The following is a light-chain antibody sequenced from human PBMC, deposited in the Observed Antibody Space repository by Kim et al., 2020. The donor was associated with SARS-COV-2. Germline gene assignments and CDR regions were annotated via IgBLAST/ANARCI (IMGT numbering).Light chain of an antibody. Sequence: DIQMTQSPSSLSASVGDRVTITCQASQDISNYVNWYQQKPGKAPKLLIYDASNLETGVPSRFSGSGSGTDFTFTISSLQPEDIATYYCQQYDNFPRTFGQGTKLEI. V-gene: IGKV1-33*01. J-gene: IGKJ2*01. CDR2: DAS. CDR1: QDISNY. CDR3: QQYDNFPRT.